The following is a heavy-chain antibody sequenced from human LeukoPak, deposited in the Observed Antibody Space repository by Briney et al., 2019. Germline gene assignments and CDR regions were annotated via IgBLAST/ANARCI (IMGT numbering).Heavy chain of an antibody. D-gene: IGHD1-1*01. CDR3: AKDRVTNWNDKSFDI. J-gene: IGHJ3*02. CDR1: GFTFSSYG. CDR2: IRYDGSNK. V-gene: IGHV3-30*02. Sequence: GGSLRLSCAASGFTFSSYGMHWVRQAPGEGLEWVAFIRYDGSNKYYADSVKGRFTISRDNSKNTLYLQMNSLRAEDTAVYYCAKDRVTNWNDKSFDIWGQGTMVTVSS.